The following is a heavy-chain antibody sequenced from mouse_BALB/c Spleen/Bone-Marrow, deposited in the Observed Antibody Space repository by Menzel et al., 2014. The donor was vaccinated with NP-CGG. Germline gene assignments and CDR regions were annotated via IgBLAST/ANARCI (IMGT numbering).Heavy chain of an antibody. V-gene: IGHV5-6-3*01. Sequence: DVHLVESGGGLVQPGGSLRLSCAASGFTFSSYGMSWVRQTPDKRLELVATIDSNGGSTYYPDSVKGRFTISRDNAKNTLYLQMSSLKSEDTAMYYCSLRNAMDYWGQGTSVTVSS. D-gene: IGHD6-5*01. CDR3: SLRNAMDY. CDR1: GFTFSSYG. J-gene: IGHJ4*01. CDR2: IDSNGGST.